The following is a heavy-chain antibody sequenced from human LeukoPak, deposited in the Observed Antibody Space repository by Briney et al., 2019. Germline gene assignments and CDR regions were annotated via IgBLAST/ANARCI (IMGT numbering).Heavy chain of an antibody. CDR3: ARPIFPYCGGDCPNAFDI. V-gene: IGHV4-59*08. Sequence: SGTLSLTCTVSGGSISSYYWSWIRQPPGKGLEWIGYIYYSGSTNYNPSLKSQVTISVDTSKNQFSLKLSSVTAADTAVYYCARPIFPYCGGDCPNAFDIWGQGTMVTVSS. J-gene: IGHJ3*02. CDR1: GGSISSYY. D-gene: IGHD2-21*02. CDR2: IYYSGST.